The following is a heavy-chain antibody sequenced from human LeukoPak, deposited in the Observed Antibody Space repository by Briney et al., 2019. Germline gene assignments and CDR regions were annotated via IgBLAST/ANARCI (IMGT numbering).Heavy chain of an antibody. CDR2: IYYSGST. Sequence: PSETLSLTCTVSGGSISSSSYYWGWIRQPPGKGLEWIGSIYYSGSTYYNPSLKSRVTISVDTSKNQFSLKLSSVTAADTAVYYCARDNLYYYDSSGYYEHFDYWGQGTLVTVSS. CDR1: GGSISSSSYY. J-gene: IGHJ4*02. CDR3: ARDNLYYYDSSGYYEHFDY. V-gene: IGHV4-39*07. D-gene: IGHD3-22*01.